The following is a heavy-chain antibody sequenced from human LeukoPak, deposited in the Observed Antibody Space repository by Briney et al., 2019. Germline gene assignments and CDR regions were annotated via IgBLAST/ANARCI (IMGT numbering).Heavy chain of an antibody. CDR1: GFTFSSYS. Sequence: PGGSLRLSCAASGFTFSSYSMNWVRQAPGKGLEWVSYISNSSSTIYYADSVKGRFTISRDNAKNSLYLQMNSLRDEDTAVYYCARDWPYYYDSIGYFHYWGQRTLVTVSS. V-gene: IGHV3-48*02. D-gene: IGHD3-22*01. CDR3: ARDWPYYYDSIGYFHY. J-gene: IGHJ4*02. CDR2: ISNSSSTI.